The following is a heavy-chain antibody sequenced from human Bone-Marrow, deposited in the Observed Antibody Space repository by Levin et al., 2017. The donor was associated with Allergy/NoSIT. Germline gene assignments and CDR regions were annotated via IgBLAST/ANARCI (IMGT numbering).Heavy chain of an antibody. V-gene: IGHV2-5*02. CDR2: IFWDDDK. CDR3: ARRPLLTVSDLFSGFFPGGNWFDP. D-gene: IGHD6-19*01. J-gene: IGHJ5*02. Sequence: ESGPTLVKPTQTLTLTCTFSGFSLSTRGVGVGWIRQPPGKALEWLALIFWDDDKWYTPSLKTRLTITKDTSENQVFLRMTNMDPVDTATYFCARRPLLTVSDLFSGFFPGGNWFDPWGPGTLVTVSS. CDR1: GFSLSTRGVG.